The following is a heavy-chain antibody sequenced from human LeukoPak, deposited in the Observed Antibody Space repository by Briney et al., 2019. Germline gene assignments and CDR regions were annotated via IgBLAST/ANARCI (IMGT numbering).Heavy chain of an antibody. Sequence: PSETLSLTCSVSGGSISTSNYYWVWIRQSPEKGLEWIGSIFHNGNAFYSPSLQSRVTMSLDTSKSQFYLRLTSVTAADTAVYYCAREEIEETTVTTNWGQGTLVTVSS. CDR2: IFHNGNA. CDR3: AREEIEETTVTTN. V-gene: IGHV4-39*07. CDR1: GGSISTSNYY. D-gene: IGHD4-17*01. J-gene: IGHJ4*02.